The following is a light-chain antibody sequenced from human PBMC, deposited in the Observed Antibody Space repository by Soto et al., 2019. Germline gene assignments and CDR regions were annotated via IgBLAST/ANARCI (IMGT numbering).Light chain of an antibody. V-gene: IGKV1-39*01. Sequence: DIQMTQSPSSLSASVGDRVTITCRASQSIANYLNWYQQKPGKAPRLLIFAANILQSGVPSRFTGGGSGTDFTLTILSLQPEDYATYFCQQSYSSPSIFGGGTKVDIK. CDR1: QSIANY. J-gene: IGKJ4*01. CDR2: AAN. CDR3: QQSYSSPSI.